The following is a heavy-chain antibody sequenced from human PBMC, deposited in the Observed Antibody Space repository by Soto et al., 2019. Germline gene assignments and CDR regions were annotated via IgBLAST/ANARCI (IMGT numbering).Heavy chain of an antibody. CDR3: AREPYSSSHAGSFDY. V-gene: IGHV3-21*01. CDR2: ISSSSSYI. CDR1: GFTFSSYS. Sequence: GGSLRLSCAASGFTFSSYSMNWVRQAPGKGLEWVSSISSSSSYIYYADSVKGRFTISRDNTKNSLYLQMNSLRAEDMDVYYCAREPYSSSHAGSFDYWGQGTLVTVSS. D-gene: IGHD6-6*01. J-gene: IGHJ4*02.